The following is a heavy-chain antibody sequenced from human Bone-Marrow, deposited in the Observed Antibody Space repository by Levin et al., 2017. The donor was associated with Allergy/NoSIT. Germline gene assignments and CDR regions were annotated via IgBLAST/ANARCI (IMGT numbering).Heavy chain of an antibody. CDR2: VDPTDSRA. CDR1: GYNFITYW. Sequence: GESLKISCKGSGYNFITYWINWVRQMPGKGLEWMGRVDPTDSRAHYSPSFQGHVPFSADKSVSAAFLHWSSLEASDTAVYYCARSPYCGDDCYSNDFDYWGQGTPVNVSS. J-gene: IGHJ4*02. V-gene: IGHV5-10-1*01. CDR3: ARSPYCGDDCYSNDFDY. D-gene: IGHD2-21*02.